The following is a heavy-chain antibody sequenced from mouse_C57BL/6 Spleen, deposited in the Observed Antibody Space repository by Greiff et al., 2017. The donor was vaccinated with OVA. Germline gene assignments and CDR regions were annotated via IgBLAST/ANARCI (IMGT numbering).Heavy chain of an antibody. CDR1: GYKFTDYN. V-gene: IGHV1-18*01. J-gene: IGHJ4*01. CDR2: INPNNGGT. D-gene: IGHD1-1*01. CDR3: AREALRYYAMDY. Sequence: EVQLQESGPELVKPGASVKIPCKASGYKFTDYNMDWVKQSHGKSLEWIGDINPNNGGTIYNQKFKGKATLTVDKSSSTAYMELRSLTSEDTAVYYCAREALRYYAMDYWGQGTSVTVSS.